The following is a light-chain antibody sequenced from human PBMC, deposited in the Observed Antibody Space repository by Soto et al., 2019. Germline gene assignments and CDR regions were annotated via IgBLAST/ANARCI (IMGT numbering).Light chain of an antibody. Sequence: EIVLTQSPGTLSLSPGERATLSCRASQSVSSNFLAWYQQEPGQAPRLLIYATSTRATGIPDRFSGSGSGTDFTLTITRLEPEDFAMYYCQRYDSFRTFGQGTKVDIK. CDR2: ATS. V-gene: IGKV3-20*01. J-gene: IGKJ1*01. CDR3: QRYDSFRT. CDR1: QSVSSNF.